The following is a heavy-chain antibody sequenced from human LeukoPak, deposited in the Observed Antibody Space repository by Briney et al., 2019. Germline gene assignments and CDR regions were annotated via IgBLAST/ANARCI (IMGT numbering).Heavy chain of an antibody. CDR2: IYYSGST. V-gene: IGHV4-31*11. J-gene: IGHJ4*02. CDR1: GGSISSGGYY. D-gene: IGHD5-18*01. CDR3: ARMGYSYGPRTPTDFDY. Sequence: SGTLSLTCAVSGGSISSGGYYWSWIRQHPGKGLEWIGYIYYSGSTYYNPSLKGRVTISVDTSKNQFSLKLSSVTAADTAVYYCARMGYSYGPRTPTDFDYWGQGTLVTVSS.